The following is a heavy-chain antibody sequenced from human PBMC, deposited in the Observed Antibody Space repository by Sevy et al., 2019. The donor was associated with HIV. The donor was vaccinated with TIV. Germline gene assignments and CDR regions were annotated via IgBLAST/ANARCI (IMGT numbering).Heavy chain of an antibody. Sequence: ASVKVSCKVSGNTLNEFAMHWVRQAPGKGLEWMGTFDPEDDQTTYAQNFQDRVTMTEDTSTDTAFMELSGLRSDDTAVYYCATTKDYYDSSAYPFDYWGQGTLVTVSS. CDR1: GNTLNEFA. J-gene: IGHJ4*02. D-gene: IGHD3-22*01. V-gene: IGHV1-24*01. CDR2: FDPEDDQT. CDR3: ATTKDYYDSSAYPFDY.